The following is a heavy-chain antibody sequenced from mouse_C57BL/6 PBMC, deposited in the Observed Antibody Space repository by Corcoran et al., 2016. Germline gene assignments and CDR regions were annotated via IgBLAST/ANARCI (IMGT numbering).Heavy chain of an antibody. V-gene: IGHV1-9*01. Sequence: QVQLQQSGAELMKPGASVKLSCKATGYTFTGYWIEWVKRRPGHGLEWIGEILPGSGSTNYNEKFMGKATFTADTSSNTAYMQLSSLTTEDLAIEYCARSGGYYGSSFFAYWGQGTLVTVSA. CDR3: ARSGGYYGSSFFAY. CDR1: GYTFTGYW. D-gene: IGHD1-1*01. CDR2: ILPGSGST. J-gene: IGHJ3*01.